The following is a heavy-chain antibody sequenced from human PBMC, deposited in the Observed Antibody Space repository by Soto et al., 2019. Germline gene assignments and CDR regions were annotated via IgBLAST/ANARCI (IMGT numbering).Heavy chain of an antibody. CDR3: ATGKTTITIFAFDI. D-gene: IGHD3-3*01. CDR2: FDPEDGET. Sequence: ASVKVSCKVSGYTLTELSMHWVRQAPGKGLEWMGGFDPEDGETIYAQKFQGRVTMTEDTSTDTAYMELSSLRSEDTAVYYCATGKTTITIFAFDIWGQGTMVTVSS. J-gene: IGHJ3*02. CDR1: GYTLTELS. V-gene: IGHV1-24*01.